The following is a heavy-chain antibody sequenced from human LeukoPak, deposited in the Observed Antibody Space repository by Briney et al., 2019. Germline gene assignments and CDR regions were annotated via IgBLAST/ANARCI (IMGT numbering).Heavy chain of an antibody. J-gene: IGHJ4*02. CDR1: GGTFSSYA. Sequence: SSVKVSCKASGGTFSSYAISWVRQAPGQGLEWMGRIIPIFGTANYAQKFQGRVTITTDESTSTAYMELSSLRSDDTAVYYCARLIFGVVIFDYWGQGTLVTVSS. CDR2: IIPIFGTA. V-gene: IGHV1-69*05. CDR3: ARLIFGVVIFDY. D-gene: IGHD3-3*01.